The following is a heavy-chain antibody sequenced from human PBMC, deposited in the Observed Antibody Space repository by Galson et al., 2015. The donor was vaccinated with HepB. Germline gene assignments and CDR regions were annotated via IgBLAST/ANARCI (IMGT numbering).Heavy chain of an antibody. J-gene: IGHJ6*02. V-gene: IGHV3-48*04. CDR1: GFTFSSYS. CDR3: ATDRGGSGRHMSYYYAMDV. D-gene: IGHD3-10*01. CDR2: ISSSRDII. Sequence: SLRLSCAASGFTFSSYSMNWVRQAPGKGLEWVSYISSSRDIIYYADSVKGRFTISRDNAKNSLYLQMNSLRAEDAAVYYCATDRGGSGRHMSYYYAMDVWGQGTTVTVSS.